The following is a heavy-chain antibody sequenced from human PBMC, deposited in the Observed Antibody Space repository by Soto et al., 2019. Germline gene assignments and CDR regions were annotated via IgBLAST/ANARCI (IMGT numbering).Heavy chain of an antibody. Sequence: PGGSLRLSCTASGSTFSSNWMSWVRRAPGKGLEWVANIKQDGSEKYYVDSVKGRFTISRDNAKNSLYLQMNSLRAEDTAVYYCARDPTERITIFGVVPNNDYWGQGT. CDR3: ARDPTERITIFGVVPNNDY. J-gene: IGHJ4*02. V-gene: IGHV3-7*01. D-gene: IGHD3-3*01. CDR1: GSTFSSNW. CDR2: IKQDGSEK.